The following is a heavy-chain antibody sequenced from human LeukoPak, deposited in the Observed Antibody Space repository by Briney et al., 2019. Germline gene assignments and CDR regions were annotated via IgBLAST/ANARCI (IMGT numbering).Heavy chain of an antibody. CDR1: GNSISSGYY. J-gene: IGHJ4*02. V-gene: IGHV4-38-2*02. CDR2: ISHSDSA. Sequence: SETLSLTCNVSGNSISSGYYWGWIRQPPGKGLEWIGSISHSDSAYYNPSLKSRVTISVDTSKNQFSLKLSSVTAADTAVYYCAASGDRSAIDYWGQGTLVTVSS. D-gene: IGHD7-27*01. CDR3: AASGDRSAIDY.